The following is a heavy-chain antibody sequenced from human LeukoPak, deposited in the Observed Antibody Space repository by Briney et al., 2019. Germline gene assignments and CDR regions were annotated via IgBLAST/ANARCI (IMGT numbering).Heavy chain of an antibody. Sequence: SETLSLTCTVSGGSISSYYWSWIRQPPGKGLEWIGEINHSGSTNYNPSLKSRVTISVDTSKNQFSLKLSSVTAADTAVYYCARFHPSNTMVRDDIWGQGTMVTVSS. D-gene: IGHD3-10*01. V-gene: IGHV4-34*01. CDR1: GGSISSYY. CDR3: ARFHPSNTMVRDDI. CDR2: INHSGST. J-gene: IGHJ3*02.